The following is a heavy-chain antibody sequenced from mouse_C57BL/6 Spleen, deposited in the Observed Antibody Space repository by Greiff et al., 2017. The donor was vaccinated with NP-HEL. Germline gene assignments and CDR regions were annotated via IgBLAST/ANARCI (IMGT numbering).Heavy chain of an antibody. J-gene: IGHJ4*01. Sequence: QVQLQQPGAELVRPGSSVKLSCKASGYTFTSYWMHWVKQRPIQGLEWIGNIDPSDSVTHYNHKFKDKATLTVDKSSSTAYMQLSSLTSEDSAVYYCARGSAIDYWGPGTSVTVSS. CDR2: IDPSDSVT. D-gene: IGHD1-1*01. V-gene: IGHV1-52*01. CDR3: ARGSAIDY. CDR1: GYTFTSYW.